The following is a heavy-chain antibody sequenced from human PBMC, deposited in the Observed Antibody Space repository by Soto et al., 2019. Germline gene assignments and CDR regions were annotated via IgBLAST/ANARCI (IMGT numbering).Heavy chain of an antibody. J-gene: IGHJ4*02. CDR2: INAGNGNT. Sequence: QVQLVQSGAAVKKPGAAVKVSCKASGDTFTNYAMHWVRQAPGQRLEWMGWINAGNGNTKYSQKFQGRVTITRDTSARTAYMELSSLRSEDTAVYYCARDPSRRGNYRPFDYWGQGTLVTVSS. V-gene: IGHV1-3*01. CDR1: GDTFTNYA. CDR3: ARDPSRRGNYRPFDY. D-gene: IGHD3-16*02.